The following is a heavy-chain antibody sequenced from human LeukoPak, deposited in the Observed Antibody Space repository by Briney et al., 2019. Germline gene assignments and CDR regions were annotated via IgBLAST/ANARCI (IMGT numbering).Heavy chain of an antibody. CDR1: GGTFSSYA. V-gene: IGHV1-69*05. Sequence: GSSVKVSCKASGGTFSSYAISWVRQAPGQGLEWMGGIIPIFGTANYAQKFQGRVTITTDESTSTAYMELSSLRSEDTAVHYCARSMVPAAEDAFDIWGQGTMVTVSS. J-gene: IGHJ3*02. CDR2: IIPIFGTA. CDR3: ARSMVPAAEDAFDI. D-gene: IGHD2-2*01.